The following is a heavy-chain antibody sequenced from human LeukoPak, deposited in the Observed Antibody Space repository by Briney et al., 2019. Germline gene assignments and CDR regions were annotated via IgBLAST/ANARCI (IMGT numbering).Heavy chain of an antibody. CDR2: IYTSGST. D-gene: IGHD6-13*01. Sequence: PSETLSLTCTVSGDSISSTNYYWGWIRQPAGKGLEWIGRIYTSGSTNYNPSLKSRVTMSVDTSKNQFSLKLSSVTAADTAVYYCARDLSRRKSSSWYSIPNYYMDVWGKGTTVTISS. CDR3: ARDLSRRKSSSWYSIPNYYMDV. V-gene: IGHV4-61*02. J-gene: IGHJ6*03. CDR1: GDSISSTNYY.